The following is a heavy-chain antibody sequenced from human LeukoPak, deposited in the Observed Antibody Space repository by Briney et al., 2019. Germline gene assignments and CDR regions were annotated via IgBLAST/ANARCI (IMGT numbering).Heavy chain of an antibody. D-gene: IGHD5-12*01. J-gene: IGHJ4*02. CDR2: ISSTSSTI. Sequence: GGSLRLSCAASGFTFSTYSMNWVRQAPGKGLEGGSYISSTSSTIYYADSVKGRFTISRDNAKNSLYLQMTSLRHEDTAVYYCARGLAFDYWGQGTLVTVSS. CDR3: ARGLAFDY. CDR1: GFTFSTYS. V-gene: IGHV3-48*02.